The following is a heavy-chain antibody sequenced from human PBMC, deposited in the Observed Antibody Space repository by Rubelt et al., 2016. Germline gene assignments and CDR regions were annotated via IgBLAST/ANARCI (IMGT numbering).Heavy chain of an antibody. Sequence: QVQLQESGPGLVKPSETLSLTCTVSGGSISSTTYYWGWIRQPPGQGLEWIGTIYYSGSTFYDPSLKSRVTISVDTSKTQFSLKVYSVTAADTAVYDCARTYRYYSDYWGQGTLVTVSS. D-gene: IGHD1-26*01. J-gene: IGHJ4*02. CDR3: ARTYRYYSDY. V-gene: IGHV4-39*07. CDR1: GGSISSTTYY. CDR2: IYYSGST.